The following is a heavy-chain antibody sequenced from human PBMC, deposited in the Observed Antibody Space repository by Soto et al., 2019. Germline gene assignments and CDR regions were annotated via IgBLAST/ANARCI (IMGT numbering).Heavy chain of an antibody. V-gene: IGHV1-8*01. CDR3: ARGRRFYCSGGRCYLCHWFDP. CDR1: GYTFTSYD. Sequence: QVQLVQSGAEVKKPGASVKVSCKASGYTFTSYDINWVRQATGQGLEWMGWMNPNSGNTGYAQKFQGRVTMTRNTSISTDYRELSSLRSEDTAVYYCARGRRFYCSGGRCYLCHWFDPWGQGTLVTVSS. J-gene: IGHJ5*02. D-gene: IGHD2-15*01. CDR2: MNPNSGNT.